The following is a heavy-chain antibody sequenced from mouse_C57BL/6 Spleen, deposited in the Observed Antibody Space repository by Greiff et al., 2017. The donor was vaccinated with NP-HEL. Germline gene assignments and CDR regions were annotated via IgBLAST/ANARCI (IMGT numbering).Heavy chain of an antibody. Sequence: VQLQESGAELVKPGASVKISCKASGYAFSSYWMNWVKQRPGKGLEWIGQIYPGDGDTNYNGKFKGKATLTADKSSSTAYMQLSSLTSEDSAVYFCARWGYDGYHYFDYWGQGTTLTVSS. J-gene: IGHJ2*01. CDR1: GYAFSSYW. CDR3: ARWGYDGYHYFDY. CDR2: IYPGDGDT. V-gene: IGHV1-80*01. D-gene: IGHD2-3*01.